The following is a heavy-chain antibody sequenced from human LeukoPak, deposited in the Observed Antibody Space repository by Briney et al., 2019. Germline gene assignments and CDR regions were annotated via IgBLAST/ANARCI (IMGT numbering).Heavy chain of an antibody. CDR3: ARGAARRGLGYYYGMDV. D-gene: IGHD6-6*01. CDR2: INHSGST. CDR1: GGSFSGYY. V-gene: IGHV4-34*01. J-gene: IGHJ6*02. Sequence: SETLSLTCAVYGGSFSGYYWSWIRQPPGKGLEWIGEINHSGSTNYNPSLKSRVTISVDTSKNQFSLKLSSVTAADTAVYYCARGAARRGLGYYYGMDVWGQGTTVTVSS.